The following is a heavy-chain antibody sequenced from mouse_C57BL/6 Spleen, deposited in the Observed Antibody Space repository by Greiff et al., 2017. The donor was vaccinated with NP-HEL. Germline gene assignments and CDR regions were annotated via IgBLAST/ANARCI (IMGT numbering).Heavy chain of an antibody. D-gene: IGHD2-1*01. V-gene: IGHV5-17*01. CDR3: ARPVYYDNLYAMDY. Sequence: EVQLVESGGGLVKPGGSLKLSCAASGFTFSDYGMHWVRQAPEKGLEWVAYISSGSSTIYYTDTVKGRSTISSDNASNTLFLQMTSLRSEDTAMYYCARPVYYDNLYAMDYWGQGTSVTVAS. CDR2: ISSGSSTI. CDR1: GFTFSDYG. J-gene: IGHJ4*01.